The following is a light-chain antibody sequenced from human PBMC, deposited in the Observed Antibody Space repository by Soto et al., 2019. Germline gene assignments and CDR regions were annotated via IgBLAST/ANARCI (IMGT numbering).Light chain of an antibody. J-gene: IGKJ5*01. CDR3: QQSYSTPT. V-gene: IGKV1-39*01. Sequence: DIQMTQSPSSLSASVGDRVTITCRASQSMSNYLHWYQQKPGQAPKLLIYAASSLQSGVPSRFSGSGSGTDFSLTISSLQPEDFAIYYCQQSYSTPTFGQGTRLEIK. CDR2: AAS. CDR1: QSMSNY.